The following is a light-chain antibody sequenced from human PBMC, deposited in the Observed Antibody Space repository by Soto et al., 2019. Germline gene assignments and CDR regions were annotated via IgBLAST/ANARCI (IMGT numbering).Light chain of an antibody. CDR1: SSDVGGYNF. V-gene: IGLV2-8*01. CDR2: EVN. Sequence: QSALTQPPSAPGSPGQSVTISCTGTSSDVGGYNFVSWYQQYPGKAPKLMIFEVNKRPSGVPDRFSGSKSGNTASLTVSGLQAEDEADYYCNSYAGSNNDVFGTGTKLTVL. J-gene: IGLJ1*01. CDR3: NSYAGSNNDV.